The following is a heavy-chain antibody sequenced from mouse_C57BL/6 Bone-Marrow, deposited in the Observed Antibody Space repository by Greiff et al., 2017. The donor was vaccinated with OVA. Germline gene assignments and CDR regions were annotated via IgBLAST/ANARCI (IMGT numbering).Heavy chain of an antibody. CDR1: GYSFTGYF. CDR3: ARYYDYDVGGYAMDY. Sequence: EVMLVESGPELVKPGDSVKISCKASGYSFTGYFMNWVMQSHGKSLEWIGRINPYNGDTFYNQKFKGKATLTVDKSSSTAHMELRSLTSEDSAVYYCARYYDYDVGGYAMDYWGQGTSVTVSS. J-gene: IGHJ4*01. V-gene: IGHV1-20*01. D-gene: IGHD2-4*01. CDR2: INPYNGDT.